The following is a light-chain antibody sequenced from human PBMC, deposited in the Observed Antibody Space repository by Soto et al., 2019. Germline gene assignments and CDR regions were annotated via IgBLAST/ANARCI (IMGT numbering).Light chain of an antibody. J-gene: IGKJ1*01. CDR2: KAS. V-gene: IGKV1-5*03. CDR3: QHYNSYSEA. Sequence: DIQMTQSPSTLSASVGDRVTITCRASETISSWLAWYQQKPGKAPKLLIYKASTLKSGVPSRFSGSGSGTGFTLTISSLQPDDFATYYCQHYNSYSEAFGQGTKVAIK. CDR1: ETISSW.